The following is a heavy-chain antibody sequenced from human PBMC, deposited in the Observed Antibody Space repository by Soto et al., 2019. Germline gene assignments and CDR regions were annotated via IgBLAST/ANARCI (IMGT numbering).Heavy chain of an antibody. D-gene: IGHD3-22*01. CDR1: GGSFSGYY. V-gene: IGHV4-34*01. CDR2: INHSGST. J-gene: IGHJ4*02. Sequence: QVQLQQWGAGLLKPSETLSLTCAVYGGSFSGYYWSWIRQPPGKGLEWIGEINHSGSTNYNPSLKSRVTISVDTSKHQFSLKLSSVTAADTAVYYCARTTGVYYYDSSGYYDYWGQGTLVTVSS. CDR3: ARTTGVYYYDSSGYYDY.